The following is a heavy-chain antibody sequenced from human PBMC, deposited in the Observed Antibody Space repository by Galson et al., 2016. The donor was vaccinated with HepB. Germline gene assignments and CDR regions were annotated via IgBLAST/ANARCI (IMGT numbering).Heavy chain of an antibody. D-gene: IGHD4-17*01. CDR3: ARDLVYPGDYEKYYYYGMDV. CDR2: ISSSGTTI. CDR1: GFTFSSFE. Sequence: SLRLSCAASGFTFSSFEMNWVRQAPGKGLEWLSYISSSGTTIYYADSVKGRFTISSDNARNSMYLQMKSLRVEDTAGYYCARDLVYPGDYEKYYYYGMDVWGQGTTVTVSS. V-gene: IGHV3-48*03. J-gene: IGHJ6*02.